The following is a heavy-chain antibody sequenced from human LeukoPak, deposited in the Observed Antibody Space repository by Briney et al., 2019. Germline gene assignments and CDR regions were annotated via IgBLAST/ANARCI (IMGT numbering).Heavy chain of an antibody. J-gene: IGHJ4*02. CDR3: ARDQAYSFDY. Sequence: GGPLRLSCAASGFTFSAYSMNWVRQAPEKGLQWVSYIGSSSSPIYYADSVKGRFTISRDNAKNSLYLQMDSLRAEDTAVYYCARDQAYSFDYWGQGTLVTVSS. CDR1: GFTFSAYS. CDR2: IGSSSSPI. D-gene: IGHD4-11*01. V-gene: IGHV3-48*01.